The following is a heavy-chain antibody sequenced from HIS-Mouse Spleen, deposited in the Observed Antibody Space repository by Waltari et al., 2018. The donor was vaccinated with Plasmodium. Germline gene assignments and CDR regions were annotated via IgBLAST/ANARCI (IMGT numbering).Heavy chain of an antibody. CDR2: IWYDGSNK. CDR1: GFTFSSYG. CDR3: AKVAQGTRDAFDI. D-gene: IGHD2-8*01. J-gene: IGHJ3*02. V-gene: IGHV3-33*06. Sequence: GRSLRLSCAASGFTFSSYGMHWVRQAPGKGLEWVAVIWYDGSNKYYADSVKGRFTISRDNSKNTLYLQMNSLRAEDTAVYYCAKVAQGTRDAFDIWGQGTMVTVSS.